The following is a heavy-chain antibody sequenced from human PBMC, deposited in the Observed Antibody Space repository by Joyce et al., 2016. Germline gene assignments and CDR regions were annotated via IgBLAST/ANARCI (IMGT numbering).Heavy chain of an antibody. CDR2: INLKGGGT. J-gene: IGHJ2*01. D-gene: IGHD2-2*01. V-gene: IGHV1-2*02. Sequence: QVQLVQSGAEVKKPGASVKVSCKASGYTFTDYYIHWVRQAPGQGREWMGRINLKGGGTEYPQKVEGRVTMTRDTSIRTSYMELTGLRSDDTAVYYCARGDLRTSSPLFWYFALWGRGTLVTVSS. CDR1: GYTFTDYY. CDR3: ARGDLRTSSPLFWYFAL.